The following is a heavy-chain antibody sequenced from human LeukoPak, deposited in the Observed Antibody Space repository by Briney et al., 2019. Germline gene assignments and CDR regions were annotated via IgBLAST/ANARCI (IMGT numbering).Heavy chain of an antibody. D-gene: IGHD3-10*01. CDR1: GGSFSGYY. CDR3: ARVPSPHGSGNLNHPFDY. J-gene: IGHJ4*02. CDR2: INHSGST. Sequence: PSETLSLTCAVYGGSFSGYYWSWIRQPPGKGLEWIGEINHSGSTNYNPSLKSRVTISVDTSKNQFSLKLSSVTAADTAVYYCARVPSPHGSGNLNHPFDYWGQGTLVTVSS. V-gene: IGHV4-34*01.